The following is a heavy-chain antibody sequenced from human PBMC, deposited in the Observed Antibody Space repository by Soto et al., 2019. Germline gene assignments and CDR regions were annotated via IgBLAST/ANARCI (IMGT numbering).Heavy chain of an antibody. D-gene: IGHD6-13*01. Sequence: WASVKVSCKASGGTFSSYAISWVRQAPGQGLEWMGGIIPIFGTANYAQKFQGRVTITADESTSTAYMELSSLRSEDTAVYYCARVPRAGKNYYYYGMDVWGQGTTVTVSS. V-gene: IGHV1-69*13. CDR2: IIPIFGTA. CDR3: ARVPRAGKNYYYYGMDV. CDR1: GGTFSSYA. J-gene: IGHJ6*02.